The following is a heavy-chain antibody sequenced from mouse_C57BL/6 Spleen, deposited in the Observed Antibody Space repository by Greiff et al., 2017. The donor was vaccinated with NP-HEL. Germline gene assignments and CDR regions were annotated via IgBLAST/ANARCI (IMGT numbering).Heavy chain of an antibody. CDR3: ARFYDRTMDC. CDR1: GFTFSDYG. V-gene: IGHV5-17*01. CDR2: ISSGSSTI. Sequence: EVMLVESGGGLVKPGGSLKLSCAASGFTFSDYGMHWVRQAPEKGLEWVAYISSGSSTIYYADTVKGRFTISRDNAKNTLFLQMTSLRSEDTAMYYCARFYDRTMDCRGQGTSVTVSS. J-gene: IGHJ4*01. D-gene: IGHD2-14*01.